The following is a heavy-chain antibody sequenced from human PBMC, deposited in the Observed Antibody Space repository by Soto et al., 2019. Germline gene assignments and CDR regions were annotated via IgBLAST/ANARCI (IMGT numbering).Heavy chain of an antibody. CDR1: GYTFTGYY. CDR2: INPNSGGK. J-gene: IGHJ4*02. D-gene: IGHD5-18*01. CDR3: ARGIQLWSLGDNFDY. Sequence: QVQLVQSGAEVKKPGASVKVSCKASGYTFTGYYMHWVRQAPGQGLEWMGWINPNSGGKNYAQKFQGRVTMTRDTSISTAYMELSRLRSDDTAVYYCARGIQLWSLGDNFDYWGQGTLVTVSS. V-gene: IGHV1-2*02.